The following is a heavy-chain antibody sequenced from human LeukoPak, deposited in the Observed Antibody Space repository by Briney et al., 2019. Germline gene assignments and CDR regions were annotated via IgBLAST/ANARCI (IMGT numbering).Heavy chain of an antibody. Sequence: SETLSLTCTVSGGSISSSSYYWGWIRQPPGKGLEWIGYIYYTGTTNYNPSLKSRVTISVDTSKNQFSLKLSSVTAADTAVYYCAREGGYSGYDYWYWGQGTLVTVSS. J-gene: IGHJ4*02. V-gene: IGHV4-61*01. D-gene: IGHD5-12*01. CDR3: AREGGYSGYDYWY. CDR1: GGSISSSSYY. CDR2: IYYTGTT.